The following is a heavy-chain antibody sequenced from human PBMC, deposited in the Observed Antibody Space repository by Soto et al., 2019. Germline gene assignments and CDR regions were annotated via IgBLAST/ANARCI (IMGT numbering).Heavy chain of an antibody. CDR3: VRDSARIVVVPRVDGDNWLDP. CDR1: GFTFSDYF. Sequence: GGSLRLSCAASGFTFSDYFMIWIRQAPGKGLEWVSFISGSSDNIKYADSVKGRFTISRDNAKNSLYLQMNSLRAEDTAVYYCVRDSARIVVVPRVDGDNWLDPWGQGTLVTVSS. V-gene: IGHV3-11*06. CDR2: ISGSSDNI. J-gene: IGHJ5*02. D-gene: IGHD2-2*01.